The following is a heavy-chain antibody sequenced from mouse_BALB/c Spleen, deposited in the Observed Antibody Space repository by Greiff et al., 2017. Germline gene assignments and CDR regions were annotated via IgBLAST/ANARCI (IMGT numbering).Heavy chain of an antibody. CDR3: ARSPPRGYAMDY. Sequence: EVKLQESRPGLVKPSQSLSLTCTVTGYSITSDYAWNWIRQFPGNKLEWMGYISYSGSTSYNPSLKSRISITRDTSKNQFFLQLNSVTTEDTATYYCARSPPRGYAMDYWGQGTSVTVSS. CDR1: GYSITSDYA. CDR2: ISYSGST. V-gene: IGHV3-2*02. J-gene: IGHJ4*01.